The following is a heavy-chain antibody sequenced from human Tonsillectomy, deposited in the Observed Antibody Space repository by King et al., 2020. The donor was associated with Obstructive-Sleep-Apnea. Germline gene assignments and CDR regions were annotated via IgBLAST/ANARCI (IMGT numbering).Heavy chain of an antibody. D-gene: IGHD2-21*01. V-gene: IGHV3-21*01. J-gene: IGHJ3*02. CDR3: ARSRGGALIDAFDI. Sequence: VQLVESGGGLVKPGGSLILSCAASGFIFSGYSMNWFRHAPGKGQEWVYSILISGSSIYHADSLKGRFTISRDNTKNSLYLQMNSLGAEDTAVYYCARSRGGALIDAFDIWGQGTMVTVSS. CDR2: ILISGSSI. CDR1: GFIFSGYS.